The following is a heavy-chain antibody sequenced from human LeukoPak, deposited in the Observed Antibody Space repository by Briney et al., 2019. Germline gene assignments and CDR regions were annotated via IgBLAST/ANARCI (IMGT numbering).Heavy chain of an antibody. CDR1: GYTSTRYS. CDR3: AGAAVGYYDGGGYSPLWD. D-gene: IGHD3-22*01. J-gene: IGHJ4*02. CDR2: TIPGGGST. Sequence: DSVTASCKAYGYTSTRYSMHWVRQPPGHGSEWMGITIPGGGSTSYAQKFQGRVTMTRDTSTSTVYMELSRLRSEDTAVYYCAGAAVGYYDGGGYSPLWDWGQGTLVTVSS. V-gene: IGHV1-46*01.